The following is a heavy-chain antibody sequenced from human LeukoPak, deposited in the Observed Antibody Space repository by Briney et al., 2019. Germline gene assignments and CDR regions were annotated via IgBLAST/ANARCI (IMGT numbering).Heavy chain of an antibody. CDR3: ARDPSGYFNY. CDR1: GGSVSSGGYH. Sequence: SETLSLTCTVSGGSVSSGGYHWSWIRQPPGKGLEWIGFISYSGNNNYNPSLKSRVTMLIDTSKNQFSLKLSSVTAADTAVYYCARDPSGYFNYWGQGTLATVSS. J-gene: IGHJ4*02. D-gene: IGHD3-22*01. V-gene: IGHV4-61*08. CDR2: ISYSGNN.